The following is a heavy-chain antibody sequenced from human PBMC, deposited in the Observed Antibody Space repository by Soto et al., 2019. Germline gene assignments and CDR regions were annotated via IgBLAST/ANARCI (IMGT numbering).Heavy chain of an antibody. J-gene: IGHJ6*02. V-gene: IGHV5-51*01. CDR3: ARVRSSSSSYYYAMDV. Sequence: LGESLKISCKGSGYSFTSYWIGWVRQMPGKGLEWMGIIYPGDSDTRYSPSFQGQVTISADKSISTAYLQWSSLKASDTAMYYCARVRSSSSSYYYAMDVWGQGTTVTVSS. CDR1: GYSFTSYW. CDR2: IYPGDSDT. D-gene: IGHD6-6*01.